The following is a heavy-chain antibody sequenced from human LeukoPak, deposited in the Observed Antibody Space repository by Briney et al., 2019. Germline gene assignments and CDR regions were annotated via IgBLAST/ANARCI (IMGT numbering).Heavy chain of an antibody. Sequence: GESLKISCKGSGYSFTSYWIGWVRQVPGKGLEWMGIIYPGDSDTRYSPSFQGQVTISADKSISTAYLQWSSLKASDTAMYDCARLRMSVIWFGELFPDAFDIWGQGTLVTVSS. CDR3: ARLRMSVIWFGELFPDAFDI. CDR1: GYSFTSYW. V-gene: IGHV5-51*01. J-gene: IGHJ3*02. CDR2: IYPGDSDT. D-gene: IGHD3-10*01.